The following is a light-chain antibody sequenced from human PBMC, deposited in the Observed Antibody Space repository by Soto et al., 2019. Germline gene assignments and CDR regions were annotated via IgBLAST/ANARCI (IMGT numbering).Light chain of an antibody. CDR1: SSNIGTNT. J-gene: IGLJ1*01. CDR2: SNN. Sequence: QSVLTQPPSASGTTGQRVTISCSGSSSNIGTNTVNWYQQLPGTAPKLLIYSNNQRPSGVPDRFSGSKSGTSASLAISGLQSEDEADYYCAAWDDSLSGNVFGSGTKLTVL. CDR3: AAWDDSLSGNV. V-gene: IGLV1-44*01.